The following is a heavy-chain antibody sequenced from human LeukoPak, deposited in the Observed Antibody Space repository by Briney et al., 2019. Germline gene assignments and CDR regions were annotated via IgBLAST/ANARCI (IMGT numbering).Heavy chain of an antibody. CDR2: IHHSGSA. V-gene: IGHV4-4*02. J-gene: IGHJ2*01. CDR1: GGSISSSNW. Sequence: SGTLSLTCAVSGGSISSSNWWSWVRQPPGKGLEWIAEIHHSGSANYNPSLKSRVTISGDKSKNQFSLKLSSVTAADTAVYYCARKPTRIRYFDLWGRGTLVTVSS. CDR3: ARKPTRIRYFDL.